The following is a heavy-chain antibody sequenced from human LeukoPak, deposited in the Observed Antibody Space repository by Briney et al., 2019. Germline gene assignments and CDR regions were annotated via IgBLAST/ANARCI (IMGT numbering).Heavy chain of an antibody. CDR2: ISGKNDDA. V-gene: IGHV1-18*01. D-gene: IGHD3-10*01. CDR1: GYSFTNYG. CDR3: AGEVRGLGAFDF. J-gene: IGHJ3*01. Sequence: ASVKVSCKASGYSFTNYGISWLRQAPGQGLEWLGYISGKNDDADSAQKVQARVTMTTDTSTSTAYMELSSLRSEDTAVYYCAGEVRGLGAFDFWGQGTMVTVSS.